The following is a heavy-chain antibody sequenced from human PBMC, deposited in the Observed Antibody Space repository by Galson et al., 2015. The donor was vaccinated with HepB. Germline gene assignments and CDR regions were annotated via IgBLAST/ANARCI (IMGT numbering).Heavy chain of an antibody. Sequence: SVKVSCKASGYTFTSYAMNWVRQAPGQGLEWMGWINTNTGNQTYAQGFTGRFVFSLDTSVSTAYLQISSLKAEATSVYYCARGGSVNYYHVPFDYWRQGTLVTVSS. CDR2: INTNTGNQ. V-gene: IGHV7-4-1*02. D-gene: IGHD3-10*01. CDR3: ARGGSVNYYHVPFDY. J-gene: IGHJ4*02. CDR1: GYTFTSYA.